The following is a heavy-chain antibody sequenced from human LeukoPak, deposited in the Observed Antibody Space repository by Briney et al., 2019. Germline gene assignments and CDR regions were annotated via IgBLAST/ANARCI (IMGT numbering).Heavy chain of an antibody. CDR1: GGSISSGGYY. CDR3: ARDPMVYALGAFDI. J-gene: IGHJ3*02. Sequence: SETLSLTCTVSGGSISSGGYYWSWIRQHPGKGLEWIGYIYYSGSTYYNPSLKSRVTISVDTSKNQFSLKLSSVTVADTAVYYCARDPMVYALGAFDIWGQGTMVTVSS. V-gene: IGHV4-31*03. D-gene: IGHD2-8*01. CDR2: IYYSGST.